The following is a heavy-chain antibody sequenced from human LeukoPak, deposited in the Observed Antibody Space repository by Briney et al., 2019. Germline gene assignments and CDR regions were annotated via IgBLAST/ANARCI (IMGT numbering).Heavy chain of an antibody. Sequence: SETLSLTCTVSGGSIRSSSYFWGWIRQPPGKGLDWIGFIYYSGSVYYNPSLKSRVTISVDTSKNQFSLRLSSVTAADTAVYYCARVEYSSSSRWFDPWGQGTLVTVSS. J-gene: IGHJ5*02. V-gene: IGHV4-39*07. CDR1: GGSIRSSSYF. CDR2: IYYSGSV. CDR3: ARVEYSSSSRWFDP. D-gene: IGHD6-6*01.